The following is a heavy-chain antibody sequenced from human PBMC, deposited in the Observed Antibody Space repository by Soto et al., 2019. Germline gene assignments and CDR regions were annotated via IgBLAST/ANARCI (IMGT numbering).Heavy chain of an antibody. V-gene: IGHV3-30*18. CDR2: ISYDGSNK. J-gene: IGHJ6*02. CDR3: AKDLFTEGLYYYYGMDV. Sequence: GGSLRLSCAASGFTFSSYGMHWVRQAPGKGLEWVAVISYDGSNKYYADSVKGRFTISRDNSKNTLYLQMNSLRAEDTAVYYCAKDLFTEGLYYYYGMDVWGQGTTVTVYS. CDR1: GFTFSSYG.